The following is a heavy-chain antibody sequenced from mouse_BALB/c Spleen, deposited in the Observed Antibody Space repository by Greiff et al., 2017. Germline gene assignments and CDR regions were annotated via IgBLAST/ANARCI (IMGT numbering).Heavy chain of an antibody. CDR1: GYTFTSYW. CDR2: IDPSDSYT. V-gene: IGHV1-69*02. J-gene: IGHJ3*01. CDR3: ARSYYGNPFAY. Sequence: QGQLQQSGAELVKPGASVKLSCKASGYTFTSYWMHWVKQRPGQGLEWIGEIDPSDSYTNYNQKFKGKATLTVDKSSSTAYMQLSSLTSEDSAVYYCARSYYGNPFAYWGQGTLVTVSA. D-gene: IGHD2-10*01.